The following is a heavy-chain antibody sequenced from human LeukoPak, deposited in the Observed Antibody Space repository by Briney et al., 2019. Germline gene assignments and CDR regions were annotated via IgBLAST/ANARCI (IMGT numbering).Heavy chain of an antibody. CDR2: ISYTGST. CDR1: GGSLGGDH. D-gene: IGHD6-19*01. CDR3: ARAVTGTSLVDF. J-gene: IGHJ4*02. Sequence: PSETLSLTCTISGGSLGGDHWSWIRQAPGGGLEWIGYISYTGSTSYNPSLRSRVTISLNTPENQFSLRLTSVTAADTDVYYCARAVTGTSLVDFWGQATLVAVSS. V-gene: IGHV4-59*08.